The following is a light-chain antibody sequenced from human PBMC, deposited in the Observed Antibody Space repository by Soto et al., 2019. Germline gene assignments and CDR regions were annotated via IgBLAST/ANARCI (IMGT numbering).Light chain of an antibody. CDR2: AAP. CDR3: LQDYGYPRT. Sequence: AIQMTQSPSSLSASVGDRVTITCRASQGIRYDVAWYQQKPGRAPKLLIYAAPNLQSGVPSRFSSSRSGSDFTLTISSLQPEDFATYYCLQDYGYPRTFGQGTKVDI. CDR1: QGIRYD. J-gene: IGKJ1*01. V-gene: IGKV1-6*01.